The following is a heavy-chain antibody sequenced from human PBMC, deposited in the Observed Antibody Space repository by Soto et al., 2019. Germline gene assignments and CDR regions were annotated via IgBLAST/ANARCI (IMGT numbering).Heavy chain of an antibody. D-gene: IGHD3-16*01. V-gene: IGHV3-11*01. CDR2: ISSGGSSI. CDR1: GFTFNDYY. Sequence: QVQLVESGGGLVKAGGSLRLSCAASGFTFNDYYMSWIRQPPGKGLEWLSYISSGGSSISYADSVKSRFTISRDNARNALYLQMHSLRADDTAVYYCARDLLGGSDYWGQGTLVTVSS. J-gene: IGHJ4*02. CDR3: ARDLLGGSDY.